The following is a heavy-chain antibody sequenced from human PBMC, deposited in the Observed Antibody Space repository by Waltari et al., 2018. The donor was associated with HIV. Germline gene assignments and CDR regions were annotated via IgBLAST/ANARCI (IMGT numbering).Heavy chain of an antibody. CDR1: AFTFRRYW. J-gene: IGHJ4*02. V-gene: IGHV3-21*01. CDR3: ARVRDGYNHVDY. CDR2: ISSSSSYI. Sequence: EVQLVEPAGRLVQPGGSLRLPFAASAFTFRRYWLHWACQAPGKGREWVSAISSSSSYIYYADSVKGRFTISRDNAKNSLYLQMNSLRAEDTAVYYCARVRDGYNHVDYWGQGTLVTVSS. D-gene: IGHD5-12*01.